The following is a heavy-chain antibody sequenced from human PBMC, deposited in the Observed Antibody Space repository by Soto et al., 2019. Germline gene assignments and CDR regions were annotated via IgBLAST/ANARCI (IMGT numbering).Heavy chain of an antibody. CDR1: GFTFSSYA. J-gene: IGHJ4*02. CDR2: ISGSGGST. V-gene: IGHV3-23*01. Sequence: EVQLLESGGGLVQPGGSLRLSCAASGFTFSSYAMSWVRQAPGKGLEWVSAISGSGGSTYYADSVKGPFTISRDNSKNSLNLQMNSLRAEDTAVYYCANPTLAAPNDYWGQGTLVTVSS. CDR3: ANPTLAAPNDY. D-gene: IGHD6-13*01.